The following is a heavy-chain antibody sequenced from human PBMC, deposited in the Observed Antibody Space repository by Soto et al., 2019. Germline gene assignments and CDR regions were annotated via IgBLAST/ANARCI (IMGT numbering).Heavy chain of an antibody. J-gene: IGHJ5*02. CDR2: ISYDGSNK. D-gene: IGHD6-13*01. CDR3: AKDLIAAAGTEWFDP. V-gene: IGHV3-30*18. Sequence: GGSLRLSCAASGCTFSSYGMHWARQAPGKGLEWVAVISYDGSNKYYADSVKGRFTISRDNSKNTLYLQMNSLRAEDTAVYYCAKDLIAAAGTEWFDPWGQGTLVTVSS. CDR1: GCTFSSYG.